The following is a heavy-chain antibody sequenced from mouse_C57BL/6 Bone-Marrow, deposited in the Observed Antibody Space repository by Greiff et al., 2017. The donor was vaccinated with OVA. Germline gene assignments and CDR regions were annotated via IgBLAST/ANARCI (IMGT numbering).Heavy chain of an antibody. Sequence: QVQLQQPGAELVKPGASVKMSCKASGYTFTSYWITWVKQRPGQGLEWIGDIYPGSGSTNYNEKFKSKATLTVDTSSSTAYMQLSSLTSEDSAVYYCARQGLLLRSCDYWGQGTTLTVSS. CDR1: GYTFTSYW. D-gene: IGHD1-1*01. CDR2: IYPGSGST. V-gene: IGHV1-55*01. J-gene: IGHJ2*01. CDR3: ARQGLLLRSCDY.